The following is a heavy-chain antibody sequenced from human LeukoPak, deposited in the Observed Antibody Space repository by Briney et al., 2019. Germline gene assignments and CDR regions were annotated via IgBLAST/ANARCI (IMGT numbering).Heavy chain of an antibody. Sequence: SVKVSCKASGGTFSSYAISWVRQARGQGLEWMGRIIPIFGTANYAQKFQGRVTITTDESTSTAYMELSSLRSEDTAVYYCAASGITMVRGVIIPKYFDYWGQGTLVTVSS. CDR1: GGTFSSYA. D-gene: IGHD3-10*01. CDR2: IIPIFGTA. J-gene: IGHJ4*02. V-gene: IGHV1-69*05. CDR3: AASGITMVRGVIIPKYFDY.